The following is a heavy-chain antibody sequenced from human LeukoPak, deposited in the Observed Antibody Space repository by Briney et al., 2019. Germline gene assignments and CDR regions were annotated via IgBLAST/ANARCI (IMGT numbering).Heavy chain of an antibody. CDR1: GDSVSKSDSY. J-gene: IGHJ1*01. D-gene: IGHD3-22*01. CDR3: ARRRYYDSSGYLE. CDR2: IYYSGRT. V-gene: IGHV4-39*01. Sequence: SETLSLTCTIFGDSVSKSDSYWDWIRQPPGKGLEWIGTIYYSGRTYYSPSLKSRVTLSVDMSNNQFSLTLSSVTAADTALYFCARRRYYDSSGYLEWGQGTLVTVSS.